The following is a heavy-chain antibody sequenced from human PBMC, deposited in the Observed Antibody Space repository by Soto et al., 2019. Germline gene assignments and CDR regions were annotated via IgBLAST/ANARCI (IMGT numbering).Heavy chain of an antibody. J-gene: IGHJ6*02. Sequence: TGGSLRLSCSASGFTFSSYAMHWVRQAPGKGLEYVSAISSNGGSTYYADSVKGRFTISRDNSKNTLYLQMSSLRAEDTAVYYCVKEAYSSSPYYYYGMDVWGQGTTVTVSS. CDR3: VKEAYSSSPYYYYGMDV. V-gene: IGHV3-64D*08. CDR1: GFTFSSYA. CDR2: ISSNGGST. D-gene: IGHD6-6*01.